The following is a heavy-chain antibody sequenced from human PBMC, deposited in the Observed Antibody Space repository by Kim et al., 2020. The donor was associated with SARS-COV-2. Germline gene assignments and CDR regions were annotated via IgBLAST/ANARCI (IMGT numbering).Heavy chain of an antibody. CDR2: IAGYNGKT. CDR1: GYPFTTYT. Sequence: ASVKVSCKASGYPFTTYTISWIRQAPGQGLEWMGWIAGYNGKTVYGQKFQGRLTLTIEPSTSTAYMDLRGLTSDDTALYYCAREGADSCPPPGYYYYGMD. CDR3: AREGADSCPPPGYYYYGMD. D-gene: IGHD3-22*01. J-gene: IGHJ6*01. V-gene: IGHV1-18*01.